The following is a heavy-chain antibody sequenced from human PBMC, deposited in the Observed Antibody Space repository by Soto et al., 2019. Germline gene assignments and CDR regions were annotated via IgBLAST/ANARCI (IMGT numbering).Heavy chain of an antibody. V-gene: IGHV3-33*01. Sequence: QVQLVESGGGVVQPETSLRLSCAASGFIFSNYGMHWVRQAPGKGLEWVAVIWYDGHKEYYADSVKGRFIISRDNSRNTVYLQRNSLRAEGAGVYYCARERAVDDYHWCDPWGQGTLVTVSS. CDR3: ARERAVDDYHWCDP. J-gene: IGHJ5*02. D-gene: IGHD5-12*01. CDR1: GFIFSNYG. CDR2: IWYDGHKE.